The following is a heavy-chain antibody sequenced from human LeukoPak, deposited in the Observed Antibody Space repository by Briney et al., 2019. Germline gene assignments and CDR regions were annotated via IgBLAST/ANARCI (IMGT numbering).Heavy chain of an antibody. CDR3: AREAESYGYFRWPLGGPGPFDY. Sequence: SETLSLTCAVYGGSFSGYYWSWIRQPPGKGLEWIGEINHSGSTNYNPSLKSRVTISVDTSKNQFSLKLSSVTAADTAVYYCAREAESYGYFRWPLGGPGPFDYWGQGTLVTVSS. CDR2: INHSGST. V-gene: IGHV4-34*01. CDR1: GGSFSGYY. D-gene: IGHD5-18*01. J-gene: IGHJ4*02.